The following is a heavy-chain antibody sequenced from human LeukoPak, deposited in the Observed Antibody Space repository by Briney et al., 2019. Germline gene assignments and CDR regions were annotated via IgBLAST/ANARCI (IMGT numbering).Heavy chain of an antibody. J-gene: IGHJ4*02. V-gene: IGHV4-34*01. Sequence: SETLSLTCAVSGGSFSGYYWSWIRRPPGKGLEWIGEINHSGSTNYNPSLKSRVTISVDTAKNQFSLKLSSVTAADTAVYYCARKGEPIVGATHFDYWGQGTLVTVSS. CDR2: INHSGST. CDR1: GGSFSGYY. D-gene: IGHD1-26*01. CDR3: ARKGEPIVGATHFDY.